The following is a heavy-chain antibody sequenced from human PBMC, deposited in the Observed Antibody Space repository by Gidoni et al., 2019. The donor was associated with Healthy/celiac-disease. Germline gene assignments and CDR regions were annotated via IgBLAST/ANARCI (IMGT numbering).Heavy chain of an antibody. Sequence: EVQLVESGGGLVQPGGSLKLSCAASGFTFRGSAMHWVRQASGKGLEWVGRIRSKANSYATAYAASVKGRFTISRDDSKNTAYLQMNSLKTEDTAVYYCTTIREGMVRGAYRDYWGQGTLVTVSS. CDR2: IRSKANSYAT. CDR3: TTIREGMVRGAYRDY. CDR1: GFTFRGSA. V-gene: IGHV3-73*02. J-gene: IGHJ4*02. D-gene: IGHD3-10*01.